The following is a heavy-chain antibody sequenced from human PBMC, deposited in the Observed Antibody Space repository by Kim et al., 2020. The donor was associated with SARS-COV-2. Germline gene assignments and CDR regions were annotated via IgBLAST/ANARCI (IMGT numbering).Heavy chain of an antibody. CDR1: GDSVRSSSYY. Sequence: SETLSLTCTVSGDSVRSSSYYWSWIRQPPGKGLEWIGHIYYSGSTNYNPSLKSRVTISVDTSKNQFSLRLSSLTAADTAFYYCARDRRINWNDVYAFDIWGQGPMVTVSS. CDR2: IYYSGST. V-gene: IGHV4-61*01. CDR3: ARDRRINWNDVYAFDI. D-gene: IGHD1-20*01. J-gene: IGHJ3*02.